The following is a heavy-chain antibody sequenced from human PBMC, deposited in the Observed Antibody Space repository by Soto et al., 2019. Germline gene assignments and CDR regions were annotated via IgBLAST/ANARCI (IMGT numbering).Heavy chain of an antibody. J-gene: IGHJ6*04. CDR2: IGDSGAST. Sequence: EVLLLESGGGLVQPGGSLRLSCEASGFSFSSFAMNWVRQAPGKGLEWVSAIGDSGASTYYADSVKGRFTISRDNSRNTLYLQLNSPIAEDTAVYYCAKGVELDVWGNGTTVTVSS. CDR3: AKGVELDV. V-gene: IGHV3-23*01. D-gene: IGHD1-26*01. CDR1: GFSFSSFA.